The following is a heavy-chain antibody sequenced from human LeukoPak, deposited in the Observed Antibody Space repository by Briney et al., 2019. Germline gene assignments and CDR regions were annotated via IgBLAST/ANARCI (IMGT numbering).Heavy chain of an antibody. D-gene: IGHD3-3*01. Sequence: PGGSLRLSCAASAFTFSNYAMSWVRQAPGKGLEWVSAISGSGGSTYYADSVKGRFTISRDNSKNTLYLQMNSLRAEDTAVYYCAKDCSGYYGVFDYWGQGTLSPSPQ. V-gene: IGHV3-23*01. CDR3: AKDCSGYYGVFDY. J-gene: IGHJ4*02. CDR1: AFTFSNYA. CDR2: ISGSGGST.